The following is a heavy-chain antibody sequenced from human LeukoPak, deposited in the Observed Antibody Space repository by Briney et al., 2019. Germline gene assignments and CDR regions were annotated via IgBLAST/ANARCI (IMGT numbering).Heavy chain of an antibody. CDR3: ARDRVTLIEYFQY. V-gene: IGHV3-33*01. J-gene: IGHJ1*01. CDR1: GFTFSSYG. D-gene: IGHD3-22*01. Sequence: GGSLRLSCAASGFTFSSYGMHWVRQAPGKGLEWVAVIWYDGSNKYYADSVKGRFTISRDNSENTLYLQMNSLRAEDTAVYYCARDRVTLIEYFQYWGQGTLVTVSS. CDR2: IWYDGSNK.